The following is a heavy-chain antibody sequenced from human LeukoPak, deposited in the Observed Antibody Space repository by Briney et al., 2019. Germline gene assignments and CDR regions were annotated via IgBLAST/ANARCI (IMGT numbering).Heavy chain of an antibody. Sequence: SETLSLTCTVSGDSISSYYWSWIRQPPGKGLEWIGYIYYSGSTNYNPSLKSRVTISVDTSKNQFSLKLSSVTAADTAVYYCARVPAAPRLYMDVWGQGTTVIVSS. V-gene: IGHV4-59*01. CDR2: IYYSGST. CDR1: GDSISSYY. D-gene: IGHD2-2*01. J-gene: IGHJ6*02. CDR3: ARVPAAPRLYMDV.